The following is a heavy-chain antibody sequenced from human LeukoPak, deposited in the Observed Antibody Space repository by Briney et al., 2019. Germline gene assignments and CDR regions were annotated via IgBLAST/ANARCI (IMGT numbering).Heavy chain of an antibody. V-gene: IGHV1-8*01. CDR3: AKASEAYYDIMFGYTPLDS. D-gene: IGHD3-9*01. CDR2: MNPNTYNT. J-gene: IGHJ4*02. Sequence: GASVKVSCKASGYAFTHYDINWVRLATGQGLEWMGWMNPNTYNTGYAQKFQGRVTMTGDTSTGTAYMELRSLRSEDTAIYYCAKASEAYYDIMFGYTPLDSWGQGTLVTVSS. CDR1: GYAFTHYD.